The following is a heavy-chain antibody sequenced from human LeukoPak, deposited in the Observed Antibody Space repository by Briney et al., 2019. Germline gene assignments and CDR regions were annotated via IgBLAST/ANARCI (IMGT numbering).Heavy chain of an antibody. CDR1: GFSVSGYY. CDR2: ISSSGSHT. V-gene: IGHV3-11*03. CDR3: ARHPDGSLSLDY. Sequence: PGGSLRLSCVASGFSVSGYYMSWIRQAPGKGLEWVSYISSSGSHTNYADSVTSRFTISRNNAKKSLHLQMNSLRAEDTAVYYCARHPDGSLSLDYWGQGTLVTVSS. J-gene: IGHJ4*02. D-gene: IGHD1-26*01.